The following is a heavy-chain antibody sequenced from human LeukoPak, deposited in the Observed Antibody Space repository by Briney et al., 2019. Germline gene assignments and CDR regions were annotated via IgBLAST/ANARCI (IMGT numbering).Heavy chain of an antibody. V-gene: IGHV3-64*01. D-gene: IGHD2-2*01. J-gene: IGHJ4*02. CDR1: GFTFSSYA. Sequence: GGSLRLSCAASGFTFSSYAMHWVRQAPGKGLEYVSAISSNGGSTYYANSVKGRFTISRDNSKNTLYLQMGSLRAEDMAVYYCSRKVYCSSTSCYNYFDYWGQGTLLTVSS. CDR2: ISSNGGST. CDR3: SRKVYCSSTSCYNYFDY.